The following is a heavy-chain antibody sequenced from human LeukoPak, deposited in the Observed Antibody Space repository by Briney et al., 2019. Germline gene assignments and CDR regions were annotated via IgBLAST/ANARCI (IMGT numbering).Heavy chain of an antibody. V-gene: IGHV3-48*01. CDR1: GFTFSSYE. Sequence: GGSLRLSCAASGFTFSSYEMNWVRQAPGKGLEWVSYISRSSTTIYYADSVKGRFTISRDNAKNSLYLQMNNLRAEDTAVYYCARNEYSTSWSDYWGQGTLVTVSS. CDR3: ARNEYSTSWSDY. J-gene: IGHJ4*02. D-gene: IGHD6-6*01. CDR2: ISRSSTTI.